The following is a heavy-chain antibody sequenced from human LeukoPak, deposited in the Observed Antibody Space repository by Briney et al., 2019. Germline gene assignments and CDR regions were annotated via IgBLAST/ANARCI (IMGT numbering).Heavy chain of an antibody. V-gene: IGHV3-53*01. CDR2: IYSAGSI. D-gene: IGHD3-16*01. CDR1: GFTVSSNS. CDR3: ARRAGAYTHPYDY. Sequence: RPGGSLRLSCTVSGFTVSSNSMSWVRQAPGKGLEWVSFIYSAGSIYYSDSVKGRFTISIDNSENTLYLQMNSLRAEDTAVYYCARRAGAYTHPYDYWGQGTLVTVSS. J-gene: IGHJ4*02.